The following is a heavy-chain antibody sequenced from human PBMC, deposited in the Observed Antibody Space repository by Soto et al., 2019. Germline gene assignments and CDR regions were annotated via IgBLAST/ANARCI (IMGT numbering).Heavy chain of an antibody. CDR1: GYTFTSYY. D-gene: IGHD4-17*01. CDR3: ARDERSNYGGYYGMDV. Sequence: ASVKVSCKASGYTFTSYYMHWVRQAPGQGLEWMGIINPSGGSTSYAQKFQGRVTMTRDTSTSTVYMELSSLRSEDTAVYYCARDERSNYGGYYGMDVWGQGTTVTVSS. CDR2: INPSGGST. V-gene: IGHV1-46*01. J-gene: IGHJ6*02.